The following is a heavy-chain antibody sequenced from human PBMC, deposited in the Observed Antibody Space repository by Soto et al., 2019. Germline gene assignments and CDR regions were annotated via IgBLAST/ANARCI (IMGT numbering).Heavy chain of an antibody. J-gene: IGHJ4*02. CDR2: LKSKTNGGTA. Sequence: EVQLVESGGGLVKPGESLRLSCTASGLTLTDAWMKWVRQAPGKGLEWVGRLKSKTNGGTADYAAPVRCRFTILRDDSKNMLYMQMNRLKTEDTAVYYFAHYRDSRAVHFDSWGQGTLVTVSS. CDR3: AHYRDSRAVHFDS. CDR1: GLTLTDAW. V-gene: IGHV3-15*07. D-gene: IGHD3-22*01.